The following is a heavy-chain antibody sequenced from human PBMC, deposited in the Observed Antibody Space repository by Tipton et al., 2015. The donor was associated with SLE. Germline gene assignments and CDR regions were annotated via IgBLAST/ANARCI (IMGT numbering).Heavy chain of an antibody. CDR2: ISYGGGT. J-gene: IGHJ6*02. Sequence: TLSLTCTVSGGSISGGTYYWSWIRQPPGKGLEWIGYISYGGGTNYNPSLKSRVTMSVDTAKNQFSLKLTAVTAADTAVYYCARGMLTWRGAIVGVDVWGQGTTVNVSS. D-gene: IGHD2-8*01. V-gene: IGHV4-61*01. CDR1: GGSISGGTYY. CDR3: ARGMLTWRGAIVGVDV.